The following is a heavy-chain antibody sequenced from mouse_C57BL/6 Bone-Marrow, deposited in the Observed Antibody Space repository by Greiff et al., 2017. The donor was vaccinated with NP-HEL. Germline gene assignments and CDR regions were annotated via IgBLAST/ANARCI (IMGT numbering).Heavy chain of an antibody. V-gene: IGHV1-9*01. CDR2: ILPGSGST. J-gene: IGHJ2*01. CDR3: ARDPLYDGYQYYFDY. D-gene: IGHD2-3*01. Sequence: QVQLQQSGAELMKPGASVKLSCKATGYTFTGYWLEWVKQRPGHGLEWIGEILPGSGSTNYNEKFKGKATFTSDTSSNTAYMQLSSLTTEDSAIYYCARDPLYDGYQYYFDYWGQGTTLTVSS. CDR1: GYTFTGYW.